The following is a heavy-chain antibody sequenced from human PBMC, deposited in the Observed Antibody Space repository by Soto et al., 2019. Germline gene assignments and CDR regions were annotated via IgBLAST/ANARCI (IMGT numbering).Heavy chain of an antibody. CDR1: GGTFSSYA. Sequence: QVQLVQSGAEVKKPGSSVKGSCKASGGTFSSYAIRWVRQAPGQGLEWMGGIIPIFGTADYAQKFKGRVTITADESTSTAYMELSSLRSEDTAVYYCACTVSNYYSGGMYVWRQGTTVTVSS. V-gene: IGHV1-69*12. CDR2: IIPIFGTA. CDR3: ACTVSNYYSGGMYV. J-gene: IGHJ6*02. D-gene: IGHD2-8*01.